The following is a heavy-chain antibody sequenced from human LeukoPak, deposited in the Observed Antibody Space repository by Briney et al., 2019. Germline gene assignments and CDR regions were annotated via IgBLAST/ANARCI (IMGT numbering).Heavy chain of an antibody. D-gene: IGHD5-18*01. Sequence: GGSLRLSCAASGFTVSSKYMSWVRQAPGKGLEWVSVIYSDGSTYYADSVKGRFTISRDNSKNTLYLQMNSLRAEDTAVYYCARDVDTTSHYDRLDPWGQGTLVTVSS. CDR1: GFTVSSKY. CDR2: IYSDGST. V-gene: IGHV3-53*01. CDR3: ARDVDTTSHYDRLDP. J-gene: IGHJ5*02.